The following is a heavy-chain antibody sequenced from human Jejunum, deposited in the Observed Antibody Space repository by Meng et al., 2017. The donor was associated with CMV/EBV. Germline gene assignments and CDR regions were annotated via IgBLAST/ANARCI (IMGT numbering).Heavy chain of an antibody. Sequence: GFTFSDYYMNWVRQAPGKGLEWVSSISSSSTIYYADSVKGRFTISRDNAKNSLYLQMNSLRPEDTAVYYCAKQRLANGIDYGMDVWGQGTTVTVSS. J-gene: IGHJ6*02. D-gene: IGHD1/OR15-1a*01. CDR2: ISSSSTI. V-gene: IGHV3-69-1*02. CDR1: GFTFSDYY. CDR3: AKQRLANGIDYGMDV.